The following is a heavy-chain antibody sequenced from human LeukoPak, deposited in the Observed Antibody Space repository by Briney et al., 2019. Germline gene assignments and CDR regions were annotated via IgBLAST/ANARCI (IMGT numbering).Heavy chain of an antibody. CDR2: INSDGSST. CDR1: GFTFSSYS. V-gene: IGHV3-74*01. J-gene: IGHJ4*02. CDR3: ARRAAALGAFDY. Sequence: GGSLRLSCAASGFTFSSYSMHWVRQAPGKGLVWVSRINSDGSSTNYADSVKGRFTISRDNAKNTLYLQMNSLRAEDTAVYYCARRAAALGAFDYWGPGTLVTVSS. D-gene: IGHD6-13*01.